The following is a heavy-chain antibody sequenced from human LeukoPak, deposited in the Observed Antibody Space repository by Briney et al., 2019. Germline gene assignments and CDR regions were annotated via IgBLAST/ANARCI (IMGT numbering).Heavy chain of an antibody. V-gene: IGHV4-61*01. J-gene: IGHJ4*02. CDR1: GGSVSSGSYY. D-gene: IGHD6-19*01. CDR3: ARDGGQWLGIGY. CDR2: IYYSGST. Sequence: SETLSLTCTVSGGSVSSGSYYWSWIRQPPGKGLEWIGYIYYSGSTNYNPSLKSRVTISVDTSKNQFSLKLSSVTAADTAVYYCARDGGQWLGIGYWGQGTLVTVSS.